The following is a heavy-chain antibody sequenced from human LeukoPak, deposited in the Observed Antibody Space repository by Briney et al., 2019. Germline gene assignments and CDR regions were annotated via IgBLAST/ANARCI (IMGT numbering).Heavy chain of an antibody. Sequence: GGSLRLSCAASGFTFNNYAMDWVRQAPGKGLEWVAFIRYDGTAQYYADSVKGRFTISRDNSKNTLYLQVNSVRPDDTAVYYCARGSSNGFDVWGQGTMVTVSS. D-gene: IGHD1-26*01. CDR2: IRYDGTAQ. V-gene: IGHV3-30*02. CDR3: ARGSSNGFDV. CDR1: GFTFNNYA. J-gene: IGHJ3*01.